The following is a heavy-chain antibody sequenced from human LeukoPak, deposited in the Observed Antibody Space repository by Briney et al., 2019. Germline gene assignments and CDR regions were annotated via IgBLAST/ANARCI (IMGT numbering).Heavy chain of an antibody. V-gene: IGHV4-34*01. Sequence: SETLSLTCAVYGGSFSGYYWSWIRQPPGKGLEWIGEINHSGSTNYNPSLKSRVTISVDKSKNQFSLKLSSVTAADTAVYYCARAGISSSGPAFDYWGQGTLVTVSS. J-gene: IGHJ4*02. CDR3: ARAGISSSGPAFDY. CDR1: GGSFSGYY. D-gene: IGHD3-22*01. CDR2: INHSGST.